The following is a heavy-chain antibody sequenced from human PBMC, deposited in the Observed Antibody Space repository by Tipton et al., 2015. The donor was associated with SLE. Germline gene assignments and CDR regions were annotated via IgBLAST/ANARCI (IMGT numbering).Heavy chain of an antibody. CDR1: GGSFSGYY. V-gene: IGHV4-34*09. CDR2: IFSSGHT. D-gene: IGHD3-10*01. Sequence: TLSLTCDVNGGSFSGYYWSWIRQHPGKGLEFIGYIFSSGHTYYTPSLASRVLISIDTSEHQFSLKLSSLTAADTAMYYCATSTNPASGTFDIWGQGTVVTVSS. J-gene: IGHJ3*02. CDR3: ATSTNPASGTFDI.